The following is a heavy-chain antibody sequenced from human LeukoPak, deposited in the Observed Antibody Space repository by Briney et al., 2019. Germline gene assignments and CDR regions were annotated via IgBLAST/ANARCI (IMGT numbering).Heavy chain of an antibody. D-gene: IGHD5-12*01. CDR1: GGSISTSNYY. CDR3: ARENIVATFYFDY. Sequence: SETLSLTCTVSGGSISTSNYYWGWIRQPPGKGLEWIGNIFYSGSTYYSPSLKSRVTISVDTSKNQFSLKLSSVTAADTAVYYCARENIVATFYFDYWGQGTLVTVSS. J-gene: IGHJ4*02. V-gene: IGHV4-39*07. CDR2: IFYSGST.